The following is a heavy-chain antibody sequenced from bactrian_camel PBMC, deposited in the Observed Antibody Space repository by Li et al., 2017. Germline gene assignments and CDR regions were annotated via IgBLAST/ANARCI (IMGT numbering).Heavy chain of an antibody. CDR1: GFTFSSYD. CDR3: IQDWRTWSSWYIQL. D-gene: IGHD6*01. V-gene: IGHV3S40*01. Sequence: VQLVESGGGLVQPGGSLRLSCFASGFTFSSYDMSWVRQAPGKGLEWVSTINGFGKSTYYSDSVKGRFTISRDDGTNMLYLHLDGLTIEDAATYYCIQDWRTWSSWYIQLWGQGTQVTVS. CDR2: INGFGKST. J-gene: IGHJ4*01.